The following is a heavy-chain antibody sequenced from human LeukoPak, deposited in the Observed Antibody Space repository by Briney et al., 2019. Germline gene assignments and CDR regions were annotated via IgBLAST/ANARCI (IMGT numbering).Heavy chain of an antibody. CDR3: ARDPSFWSGYSLGY. CDR2: INPSGGST. CDR1: GGTFSSYA. J-gene: IGHJ4*02. V-gene: IGHV1-46*03. Sequence: ASVKVSCKASGGTFSSYAISWVRQAPGQGLEWMGIINPSGGSTSYAQKFQGRVTMTRDTSTSTVYMELSSLRSEDTAVYYCARDPSFWSGYSLGYWGQGTLVTVSS. D-gene: IGHD3-3*01.